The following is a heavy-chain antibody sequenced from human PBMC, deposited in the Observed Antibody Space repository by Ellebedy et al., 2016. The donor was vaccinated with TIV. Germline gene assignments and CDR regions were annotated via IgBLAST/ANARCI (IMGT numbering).Heavy chain of an antibody. J-gene: IGHJ4*02. CDR3: ARVFISYFFDY. Sequence: GESLKISCAASGFTFSSYGFHWVRQAPGKGLEWVAFFSSDGSETYYGDSVKGRFTISRDSSRNTVYLQMNNLRADDTAVYYCARVFISYFFDYWGQGTLVTVSS. D-gene: IGHD2-2*01. V-gene: IGHV3-33*05. CDR2: FSSDGSET. CDR1: GFTFSSYG.